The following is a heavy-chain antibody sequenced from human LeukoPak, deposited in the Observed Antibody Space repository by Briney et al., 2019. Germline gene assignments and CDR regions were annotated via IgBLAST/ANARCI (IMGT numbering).Heavy chain of an antibody. CDR1: GFTFSKYW. CDR3: ASTYAVVTAVHDAFHI. CDR2: IKQDGSEK. D-gene: IGHD2-21*02. Sequence: PGGSLRLSCAASGFTFSKYWMSWVRQAPGKGLEWVANIKQDGSEKYYVDSVKGRFTISRDNAKNSLYLQMNSLRAEDTAVYYCASTYAVVTAVHDAFHIWGQGTMVTVSS. J-gene: IGHJ3*02. V-gene: IGHV3-7*01.